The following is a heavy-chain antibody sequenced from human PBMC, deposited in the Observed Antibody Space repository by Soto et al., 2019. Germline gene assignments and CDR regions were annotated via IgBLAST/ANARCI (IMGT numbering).Heavy chain of an antibody. CDR3: ARGAVVTPGYYYGMDV. CDR1: GGTFSSYA. J-gene: IGHJ6*02. Sequence: SVKVSCKASGGTFSSYAISWVRQAPGQGLEWMGGIIPIFGTANYAQKFQGRVTITADESTSTAYMELSSLRSEDTAVYYCARGAVVTPGYYYGMDVWGQGXTVTVSS. CDR2: IIPIFGTA. D-gene: IGHD2-21*02. V-gene: IGHV1-69*13.